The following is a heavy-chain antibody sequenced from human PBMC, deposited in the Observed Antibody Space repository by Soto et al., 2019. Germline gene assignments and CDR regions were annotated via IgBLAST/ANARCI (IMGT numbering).Heavy chain of an antibody. V-gene: IGHV3-21*01. CDR1: GFTFSSYS. D-gene: IGHD5-12*01. CDR2: ISSSSSYI. J-gene: IGHJ4*02. Sequence: GGSLRLSCAASGFTFSSYSMNWVRQAPGKGLEWVSSISSSSSYIYYADSVKGRFTISRDNAKNSLYLQMNSLRAEDTAVYYCVIDQGGYDHPRWDYWGQGSLVPVSS. CDR3: VIDQGGYDHPRWDY.